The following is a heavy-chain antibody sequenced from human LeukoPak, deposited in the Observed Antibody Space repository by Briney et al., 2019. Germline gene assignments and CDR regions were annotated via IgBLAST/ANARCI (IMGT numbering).Heavy chain of an antibody. D-gene: IGHD3-9*01. J-gene: IGHJ4*02. CDR3: TREGILTGSYYRSGFFDY. Sequence: GGSLRLSCTASGFTFGDYAMSWVRQAPGKGLEWVGFIRSKAYGGTTEYAASVKGRFTISRDDSKSIAYPQMNSLETEDTAVYYCTREGILTGSYYRSGFFDYWGQGTLVTVSS. CDR1: GFTFGDYA. V-gene: IGHV3-49*04. CDR2: IRSKAYGGTT.